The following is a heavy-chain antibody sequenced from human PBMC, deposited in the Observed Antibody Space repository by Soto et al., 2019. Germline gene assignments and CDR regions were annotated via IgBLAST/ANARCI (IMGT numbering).Heavy chain of an antibody. V-gene: IGHV3-30-3*01. J-gene: IGHJ4*02. CDR2: IFYDGSNK. CDR1: GFTFSSYT. CDR3: AKTYYHDYNDYLDY. D-gene: IGHD3-22*01. Sequence: QVQLVESGGGVVQPGRSLRLSCAASGFTFSSYTMHWVRQAPGKGLEWVAVIFYDGSNKYYADSVKGRFTISRDNSKNTLYLQMNSLRAEDSAVYYCAKTYYHDYNDYLDYWGQGTLVTVSS.